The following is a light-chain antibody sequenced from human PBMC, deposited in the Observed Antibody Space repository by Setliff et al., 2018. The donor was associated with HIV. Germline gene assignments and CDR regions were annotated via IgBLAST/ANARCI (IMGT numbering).Light chain of an antibody. V-gene: IGLV2-14*01. CDR1: SSDVGGYSY. Sequence: QSALTQPASVSGSPGQSITISCTGTSSDVGGYSYVSWYQQHPGKAPKLIIYEVRNRPSGVSNRFSGSKSGNTASLTISGFQAEDEADYYCSSYASSNTLPFGTGTKVTVL. CDR3: SSYASSNTLP. CDR2: EVR. J-gene: IGLJ1*01.